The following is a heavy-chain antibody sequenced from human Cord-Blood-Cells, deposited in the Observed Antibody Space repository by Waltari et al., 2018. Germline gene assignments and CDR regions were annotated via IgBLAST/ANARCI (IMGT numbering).Heavy chain of an antibody. V-gene: IGHV4-39*01. J-gene: IGHJ4*02. CDR3: ASKWNYYFDY. CDR2: IYYSGST. CDR1: GGSIRSSSYY. D-gene: IGHD1-7*01. Sequence: QLQLQESGPGLVKPSETLSLTCTVSGGSIRSSSYYLGWIRQPPGKGLEWIGSIYYSGSTYYNPSLKSRVTISVDTSKNQFSLKLSSVTAADTAVYYCASKWNYYFDYWGQGTLVTVSS.